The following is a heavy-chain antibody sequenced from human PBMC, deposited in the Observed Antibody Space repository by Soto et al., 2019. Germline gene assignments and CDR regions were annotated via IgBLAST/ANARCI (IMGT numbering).Heavy chain of an antibody. D-gene: IGHD4-4*01. V-gene: IGHV3-23*01. J-gene: IGHJ4*02. CDR2: IRGSGGST. CDR3: AKPRDGYSYGGFDC. Sequence: GGSLRLSCAASGFTFSSYAMSWVRQAPGKGLEWVSTIRGSGGSTYYADSVKGRFTISRDDSKNTLYLQLYNLRAEDTAVYYCAKPRDGYSYGGFDCWGQGTLVTVSP. CDR1: GFTFSSYA.